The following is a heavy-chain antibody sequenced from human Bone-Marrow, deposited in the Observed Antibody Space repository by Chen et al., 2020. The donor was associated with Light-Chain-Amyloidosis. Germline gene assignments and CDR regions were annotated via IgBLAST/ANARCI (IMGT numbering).Heavy chain of an antibody. Sequence: QVQLVESGGGVVQPGRSLRLSCAASGFTFSSYAMHWVRQAPGKGLEWVAVISYDGSNKYYADSVTGRFPISRDNSKNTLYLQLNSLSAEDTSVYYCARDRVSWAVAGTGDAFDFWGQGTMVTVSS. CDR2: ISYDGSNK. J-gene: IGHJ3*01. D-gene: IGHD6-19*01. CDR3: ARDRVSWAVAGTGDAFDF. CDR1: GFTFSSYA. V-gene: IGHV3-30-3*01.